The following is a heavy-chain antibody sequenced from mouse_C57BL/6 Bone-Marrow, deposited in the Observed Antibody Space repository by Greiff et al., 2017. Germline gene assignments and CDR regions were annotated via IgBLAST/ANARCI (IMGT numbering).Heavy chain of an antibody. CDR1: GFTFTDYY. J-gene: IGHJ3*01. V-gene: IGHV7-3*01. Sequence: EVHLVESGGGLVQPGGSLSLSCAASGFTFTDYYMSWVRQPPGKALEWLGFIRNKANGYTTEYSASVKGRFTISRDNSPSILYLQMNALRAEDSATYYCARYERLGRFAYWGQGTLVTVSA. D-gene: IGHD4-1*01. CDR3: ARYERLGRFAY. CDR2: IRNKANGYTT.